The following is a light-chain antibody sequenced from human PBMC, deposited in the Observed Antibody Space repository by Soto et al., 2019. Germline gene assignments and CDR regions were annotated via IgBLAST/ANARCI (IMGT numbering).Light chain of an antibody. CDR3: QQYNSYPWT. J-gene: IGKJ1*01. Sequence: DIQMTQSPSTLSASVGDRVTITRRASQSISNWLAWYQQKPGKAPKLLIYDASTLESGVPSRFSGSGSGTEFTLTISSLQPDDFATYYCQQYNSYPWTFGQGTKVDIK. CDR1: QSISNW. CDR2: DAS. V-gene: IGKV1-5*01.